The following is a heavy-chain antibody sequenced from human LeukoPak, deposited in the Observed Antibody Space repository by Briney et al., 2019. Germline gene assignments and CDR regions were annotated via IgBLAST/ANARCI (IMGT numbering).Heavy chain of an antibody. CDR3: ARDKSAQHGLYYYGMDV. V-gene: IGHV4-34*01. D-gene: IGHD4-17*01. CDR2: INHSGST. CDR1: GGSFSGYY. J-gene: IGHJ6*02. Sequence: PSETLSLTCAVYGGSFSGYYWSWIRQPPGNGLEWIGEINHSGSTNYNPSLKSRVTISVDTSKNQFSLKLSSVTAADTAVYYCARDKSAQHGLYYYGMDVWGQGTTVTVSS.